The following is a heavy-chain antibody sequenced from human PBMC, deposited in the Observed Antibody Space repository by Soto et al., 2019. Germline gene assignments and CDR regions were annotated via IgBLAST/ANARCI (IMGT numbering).Heavy chain of an antibody. CDR2: IYWHDDR. V-gene: IGHV2-5*01. J-gene: IGHJ4*02. CDR1: WFSLSTSGVG. CDR3: AHLIAVAGIGSFDY. D-gene: IGHD6-19*01. Sequence: QSILKAAGPTPSKPTQALTLTCPFSWFSLSTSGVGVGWIRHLPGKALQWLALIYWHDDRRSSPSLKSRLTITQGPSKIQVVLTMTNMDTVDTATYYCAHLIAVAGIGSFDYGGQGTLVTVSA.